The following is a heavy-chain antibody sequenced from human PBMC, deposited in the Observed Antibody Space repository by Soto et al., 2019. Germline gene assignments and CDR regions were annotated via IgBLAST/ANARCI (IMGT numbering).Heavy chain of an antibody. D-gene: IGHD1-26*01. CDR1: VGSISSGGYY. Sequence: TSETLSLTCTVSVGSISSGGYYWSWIRQHPGKGLEWIGYIYYSGSTYYNPSLKSRVTISVDTSKNQFSLKLSSVTAADTAVYYCARGRHIVGPIDYWGQGTLVTVSS. CDR2: IYYSGST. CDR3: ARGRHIVGPIDY. J-gene: IGHJ4*02. V-gene: IGHV4-31*03.